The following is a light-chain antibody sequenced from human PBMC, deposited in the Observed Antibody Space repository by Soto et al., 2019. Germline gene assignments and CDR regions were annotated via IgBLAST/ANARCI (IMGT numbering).Light chain of an antibody. CDR1: SSDVGGYNY. Sequence: QSVLTKPASVSGSPGQSITISCTGTSSDVGGYNYVSWYQQHPGKAPKLIIYEVSNRPSGVSNRFSGSKSGNTASLTISGLQAEDAADYYCSSYTSSSTLYVFGTGTKVTV. CDR3: SSYTSSSTLYV. CDR2: EVS. J-gene: IGLJ1*01. V-gene: IGLV2-14*01.